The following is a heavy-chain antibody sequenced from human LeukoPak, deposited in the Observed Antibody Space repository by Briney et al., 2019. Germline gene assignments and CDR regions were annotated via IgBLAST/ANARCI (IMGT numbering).Heavy chain of an antibody. CDR1: GVSINDYY. Sequence: SETLSLTCAVFGVSINDYYWSWIRHSPGKGLEWICEISQTEGPRYNPSLESRVTMSVGTSENHLSLKLIFVTAADTAVYYSARIRCGHSGSLCYNHWGLGTLVTVSS. CDR3: ARIRCGHSGSLCYNH. J-gene: IGHJ4*02. D-gene: IGHD2-21*01. V-gene: IGHV4-34*01. CDR2: ISQTEGP.